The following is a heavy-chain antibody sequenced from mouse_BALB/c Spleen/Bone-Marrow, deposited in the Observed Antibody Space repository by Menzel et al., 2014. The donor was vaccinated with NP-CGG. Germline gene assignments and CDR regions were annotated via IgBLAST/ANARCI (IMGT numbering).Heavy chain of an antibody. V-gene: IGHV3-5*02. D-gene: IGHD2-1*01. J-gene: IGHJ2*01. CDR1: GISITTGNYR. CDR2: IYYSGTI. Sequence: EVKLVESGPGLVKPSQTVSLPCTVTGISITTGNYRWSWIRQFPGTKLEWIGYIYYSGTITYNPSLTSRTTITRDTSKNQFFLEMNSLTAEDTATYYCARYGNYFDYWGRGTTLTVSS. CDR3: ARYGNYFDY.